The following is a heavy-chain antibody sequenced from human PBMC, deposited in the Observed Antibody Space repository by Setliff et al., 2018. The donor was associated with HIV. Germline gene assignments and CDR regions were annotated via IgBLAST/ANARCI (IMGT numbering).Heavy chain of an antibody. CDR1: GGSISSGNYY. Sequence: SETLSLTCTVSGGSISSGNYYWGWIRQHPGKGLEWTGYIYYSGSTYYNPSLKSRVTMSVDTSKNQFSLKLSSVTAADTAVYYCAREGARHYGSGRYHSWFDPWGQGTQVTVSS. D-gene: IGHD3-10*01. V-gene: IGHV4-31*02. J-gene: IGHJ5*02. CDR3: AREGARHYGSGRYHSWFDP. CDR2: IYYSGST.